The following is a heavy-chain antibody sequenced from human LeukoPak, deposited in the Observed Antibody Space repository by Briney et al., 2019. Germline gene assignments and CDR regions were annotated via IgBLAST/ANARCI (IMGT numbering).Heavy chain of an antibody. J-gene: IGHJ1*01. CDR1: GFTFDDYG. D-gene: IGHD5-18*01. CDR3: ATPPAMRAPPNYFQH. V-gene: IGHV3-20*04. Sequence: GGSLRLSCAASGFTFDDYGMSWVRQAPGKGLEWASGINWNGGSTGYADSVKGRFTISRDNSKNTVFLQMSSLRADDTAVYYCATPPAMRAPPNYFQHWGQGTLVTVSS. CDR2: INWNGGST.